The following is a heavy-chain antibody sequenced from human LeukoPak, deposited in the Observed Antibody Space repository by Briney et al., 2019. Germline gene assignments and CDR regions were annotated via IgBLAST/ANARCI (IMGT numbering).Heavy chain of an antibody. V-gene: IGHV7-4-1*02. J-gene: IGHJ4*02. Sequence: GASGKVSCKASEYTFTICRINWVRQGPGQGLEWMGWINTNTGNPTYAQGFTGRFVFSLDTSVSTAYLQSSSLKAEDTAVYYRARRYDPSGHFSYWRQRTLLTVSS. D-gene: IGHD3-22*01. CDR3: ARRYDPSGHFSY. CDR1: EYTFTICR. CDR2: INTNTGNP.